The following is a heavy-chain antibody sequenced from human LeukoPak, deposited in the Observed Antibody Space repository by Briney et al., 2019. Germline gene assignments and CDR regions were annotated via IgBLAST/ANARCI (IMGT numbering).Heavy chain of an antibody. CDR1: GGSISSYY. CDR3: ARGYDVPSYSDY. J-gene: IGHJ4*02. D-gene: IGHD2-2*01. Sequence: PSETLSLTCTVSGGSISSYYWSWIRQPPGKGLEWIGYIYYSGSTNYNPSLKGRVTMSVDTSKNQFSLRLSSVTAADTAVYYCARGYDVPSYSDYWGQGTLVTVSS. CDR2: IYYSGST. V-gene: IGHV4-59*01.